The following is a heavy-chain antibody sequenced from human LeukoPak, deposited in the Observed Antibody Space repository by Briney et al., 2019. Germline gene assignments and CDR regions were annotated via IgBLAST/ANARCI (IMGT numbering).Heavy chain of an antibody. J-gene: IGHJ3*02. V-gene: IGHV1-46*01. Sequence: GASVKVSCKASGYTFTGYYMHWVRQAPGQGLEWMGIINPSGGSTSYAQKFQGRVTMTRDMSTSTVYMELSSLRSEDTAVYYCARDRIAAAGFDAFDIWGQGTMVTVSS. CDR1: GYTFTGYY. D-gene: IGHD6-13*01. CDR3: ARDRIAAAGFDAFDI. CDR2: INPSGGST.